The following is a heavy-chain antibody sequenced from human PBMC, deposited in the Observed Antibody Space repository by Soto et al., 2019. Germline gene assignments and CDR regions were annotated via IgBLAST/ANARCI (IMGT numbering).Heavy chain of an antibody. CDR1: GGTFSSYA. Sequence: SVKVSCKASGGTFSSYAISWVRQAPGQGLEWMGGIIPIFGTANYAQKFQGRVTITADKSTSTAYMELSSLRSEDTAVYYCARAMSGWYDFYGMHVWGQGTTVTVSS. J-gene: IGHJ6*02. D-gene: IGHD6-19*01. CDR2: IIPIFGTA. V-gene: IGHV1-69*06. CDR3: ARAMSGWYDFYGMHV.